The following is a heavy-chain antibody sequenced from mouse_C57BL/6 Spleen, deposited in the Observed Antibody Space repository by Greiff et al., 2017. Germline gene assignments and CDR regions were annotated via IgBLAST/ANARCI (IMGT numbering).Heavy chain of an antibody. Sequence: QVQLQQSGAELVKPGASVKLSCKASGYTFTSYWMHWVKQRPGQGLEWIGMIHPNSGSTNYNEKFKSKATLTVDKSSSTAYMQLSSLTSEDSAVYYCARQPGGGYFDVWGTGTTVTVSS. V-gene: IGHV1-64*01. CDR3: ARQPGGGYFDV. D-gene: IGHD6-1*01. CDR1: GYTFTSYW. J-gene: IGHJ1*03. CDR2: IHPNSGST.